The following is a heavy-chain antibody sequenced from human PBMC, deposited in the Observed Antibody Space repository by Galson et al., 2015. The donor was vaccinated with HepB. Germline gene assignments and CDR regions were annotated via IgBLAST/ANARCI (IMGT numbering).Heavy chain of an antibody. V-gene: IGHV1-69*06. Sequence: SVKVSCKASGYTFTSYDISWVRQAPGQGLEWMGGIIPIFGTANYAQKFQGRVTITADKSPSTAYMELSSLRSEDTAGYYCARGLPSLDIVVVPAAMSTYYYYYGMDGSGQGTTATVSS. D-gene: IGHD2-2*01. CDR3: ARGLPSLDIVVVPAAMSTYYYYYGMDG. CDR2: IIPIFGTA. CDR1: GYTFTSYD. J-gene: IGHJ6*02.